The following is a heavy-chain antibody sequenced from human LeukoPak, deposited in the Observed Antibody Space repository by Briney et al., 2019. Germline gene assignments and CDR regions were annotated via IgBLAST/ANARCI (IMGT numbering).Heavy chain of an antibody. CDR1: GGSFSDYY. CDR2: ISHSGST. CDR3: AGACLSIFVMITPNWFDP. D-gene: IGHD3-3*01. Sequence: SETLSLTCSVYGGSFSDYYWSWIRQPPGKGLEWIGEISHSGSTKFNPSLRSRVTISVDTSRNQFSLNLTSVTAADTAVYYWAGACLSIFVMITPNWFDPWGQGTLVSVSS. J-gene: IGHJ5*02. V-gene: IGHV4-34*01.